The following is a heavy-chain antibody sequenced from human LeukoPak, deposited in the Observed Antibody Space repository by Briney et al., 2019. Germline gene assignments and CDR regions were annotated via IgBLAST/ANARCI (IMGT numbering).Heavy chain of an antibody. J-gene: IGHJ4*02. CDR1: GFTFSSYE. V-gene: IGHV3-43*01. CDR2: ISWDGGST. CDR3: AKDIWPHDYGASGHDY. D-gene: IGHD4-17*01. Sequence: PGGSLRLSCAASGFTFSSYEMNWVRQAPGKGLEWVSLISWDGGSTYYADSVKGRFTISRDNSKNSLYLQMNSLRTEDTALYYCAKDIWPHDYGASGHDYWGQGTLVTVSS.